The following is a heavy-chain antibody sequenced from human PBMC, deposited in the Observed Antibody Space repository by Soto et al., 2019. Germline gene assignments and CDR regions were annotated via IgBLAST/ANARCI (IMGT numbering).Heavy chain of an antibody. V-gene: IGHV3-48*02. CDR1: GFTFSNYG. CDR3: ARKSYSSGSFDY. CDR2: IYSIDAPI. D-gene: IGHD6-19*01. J-gene: IGHJ4*02. Sequence: GGSLRLSCEASGFTFSNYGMNWVRQAPGKGLEWLSYIYSIDAPIAESVKGRFTVSRDNAKNSLYLQMNSLRDEDTAVYYCARKSYSSGSFDYWGQGTQVTVSS.